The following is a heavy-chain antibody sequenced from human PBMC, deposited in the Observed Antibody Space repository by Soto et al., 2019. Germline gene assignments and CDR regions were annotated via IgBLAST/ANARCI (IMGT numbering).Heavy chain of an antibody. CDR2: INPNSGGT. Sequence: QVQLVQSGAEVKKPGASVKVSCKASGYTFTGYYMHWVRQAPGQGLEWMGWINPNSGGTNYAQKFQGWVTMTRDTSISTAYMELSRRRSDDTAVYYCARSRYCSSTSCYVPDYYMDVWGKGTTVTVSS. J-gene: IGHJ6*03. CDR3: ARSRYCSSTSCYVPDYYMDV. D-gene: IGHD2-2*01. CDR1: GYTFTGYY. V-gene: IGHV1-2*04.